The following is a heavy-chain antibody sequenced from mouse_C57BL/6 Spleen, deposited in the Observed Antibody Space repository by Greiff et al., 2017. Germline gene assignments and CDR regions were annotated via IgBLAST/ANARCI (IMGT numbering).Heavy chain of an antibody. CDR1: GYAFSSSW. J-gene: IGHJ4*01. CDR2: IYPGDGDT. V-gene: IGHV1-82*01. D-gene: IGHD1-1*02. CDR3: AREGDGGDY. Sequence: VQLQQSGPELVKPGASVKISCKASGYAFSSSWMNWVKQRPGKGLEWIGRIYPGDGDTNYNGKFKGKATLTADKSSSTAYMQLSSLTSEDSAVYFCAREGDGGDYWGQGTSVTVSS.